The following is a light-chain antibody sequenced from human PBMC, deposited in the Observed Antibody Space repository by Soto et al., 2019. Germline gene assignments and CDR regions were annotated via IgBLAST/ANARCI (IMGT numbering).Light chain of an antibody. CDR1: SSDVGGYNY. V-gene: IGLV2-8*01. CDR2: EVS. J-gene: IGLJ1*01. Sequence: QSALTQPPSASGSPGQSVTISCTGTSSDVGGYNYVSWYQQHPGKAPKLMIYEVSKRPSGVPDRFSGSKSGNTASLTVSGLQAEDEAYYYCSSYAGSNNFPYVFGTGTKVTVL. CDR3: SSYAGSNNFPYV.